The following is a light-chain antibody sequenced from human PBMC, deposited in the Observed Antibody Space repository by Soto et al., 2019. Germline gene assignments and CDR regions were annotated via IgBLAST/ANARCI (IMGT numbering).Light chain of an antibody. V-gene: IGLV2-14*01. CDR3: SSYTITTALV. Sequence: QSVLTQPASVSVSPGQSITISCTGTSSDVGGYNFVSWYQQHPGKAPKLMISEVSNRPSGVSNRFSGSKSGNTASLTISGLQTEDEADYYCSSYTITTALVFGSGTKVTVL. J-gene: IGLJ1*01. CDR1: SSDVGGYNF. CDR2: EVS.